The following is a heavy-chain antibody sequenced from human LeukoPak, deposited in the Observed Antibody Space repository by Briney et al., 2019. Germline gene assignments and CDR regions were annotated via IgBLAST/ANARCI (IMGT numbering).Heavy chain of an antibody. CDR1: GGSISGYY. CDR3: AGEGVRGFQAVAGPFDY. J-gene: IGHJ4*02. V-gene: IGHV4-4*07. Sequence: SETLSLTCIVSGGSISGYYCSWIRQPAGKGLEWIGRVYSSGSTNYNPSLKSRVTMSVDTSKNQFSLKLTSMTAADTAVYYCAGEGVRGFQAVAGPFDYWGQGTLVTVSS. D-gene: IGHD6-19*01. CDR2: VYSSGST.